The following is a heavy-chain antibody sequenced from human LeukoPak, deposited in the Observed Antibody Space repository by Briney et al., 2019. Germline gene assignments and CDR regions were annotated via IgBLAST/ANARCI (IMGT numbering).Heavy chain of an antibody. D-gene: IGHD3-3*01. CDR2: INSDGSST. J-gene: IGHJ4*02. V-gene: IGHV3-74*01. CDR3: VRGNDFWSGYCDY. Sequence: AGSLRLSCAASGFTFSSYWMHWVRHAPGKGLVWVSRINSDGSSTTYADSVKGRFTMSRDNAKNTLYLQMNSLRAEDTAVYYCVRGNDFWSGYCDYWGQGTLVTVSS. CDR1: GFTFSSYW.